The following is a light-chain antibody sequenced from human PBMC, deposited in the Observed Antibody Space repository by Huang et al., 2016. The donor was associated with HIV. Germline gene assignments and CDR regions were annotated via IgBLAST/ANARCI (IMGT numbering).Light chain of an antibody. CDR2: GAS. CDR1: QSVSTN. Sequence: EIVLTQSPATLSVSPGERATLSCRASQSVSTNLAWYPQKPGQAPRLLIHGASTRATGNPARFSGSGAGTEFTLTITSLQSEDFAVYYCQQYNKWPPWTFGQGTKVEIK. V-gene: IGKV3-15*01. CDR3: QQYNKWPPWT. J-gene: IGKJ1*01.